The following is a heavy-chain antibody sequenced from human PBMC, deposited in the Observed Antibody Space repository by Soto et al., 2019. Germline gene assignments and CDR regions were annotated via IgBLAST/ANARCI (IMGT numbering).Heavy chain of an antibody. Sequence: SVKVSCKASGGTFSSYAISWVRQAPGQGLEWMGGIIPIFGAANYAQKFQGRVTITADESTSTAYMELSSLRSEDTAVYYCARDGKYSSSWHIDYWGQGTLVTVSS. CDR3: ARDGKYSSSWHIDY. V-gene: IGHV1-69*13. CDR2: IIPIFGAA. CDR1: GGTFSSYA. J-gene: IGHJ4*02. D-gene: IGHD6-13*01.